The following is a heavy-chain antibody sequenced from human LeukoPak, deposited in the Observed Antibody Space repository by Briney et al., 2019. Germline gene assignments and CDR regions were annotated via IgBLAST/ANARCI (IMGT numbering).Heavy chain of an antibody. V-gene: IGHV1-2*02. CDR1: GYTFTAYY. CDR2: IHPSSGVA. D-gene: IGHD1-7*01. Sequence: ASVKVSCKASGYTFTAYYLNWVRQAPGQGLDWLGWIHPSSGVAKLPQRFQGRVTMARDTSITTAYMELSSLRSDDTAVYYCARSPPIWNYVDYFDYWGQGVLVSVSS. J-gene: IGHJ4*02. CDR3: ARSPPIWNYVDYFDY.